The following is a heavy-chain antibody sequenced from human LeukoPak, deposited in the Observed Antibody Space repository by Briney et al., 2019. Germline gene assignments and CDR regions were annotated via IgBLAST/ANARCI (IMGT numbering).Heavy chain of an antibody. CDR3: GRGGSSWLYFFEY. V-gene: IGHV3-23*01. CDR1: GFTFSTYA. J-gene: IGHJ4*02. CDR2: ISGGGGNT. D-gene: IGHD6-13*01. Sequence: PGGSLRLSRAASGFTFSTYAMSWVRQAPGKGLEWVSSISGGGGNTYLADSVKGRFTISRDNSKNTLYLQMNSLRAEDTALYYCGRGGSSWLYFFEYWGQGTPVTVSS.